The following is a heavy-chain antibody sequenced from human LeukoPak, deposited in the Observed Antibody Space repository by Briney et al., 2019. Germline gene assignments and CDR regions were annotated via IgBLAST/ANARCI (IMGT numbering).Heavy chain of an antibody. Sequence: QSGGSLRLSCAASGFTFSSYAMSWVRQAPGKGLEWVSAISGSGGSTYYADSVKGRFTISRDNSKNTLYLQMNSLRAKDTAVYYCAKTPLSIAAAGSPFDYWGQGTLVTVSS. V-gene: IGHV3-23*01. CDR1: GFTFSSYA. J-gene: IGHJ4*02. CDR2: ISGSGGST. D-gene: IGHD6-13*01. CDR3: AKTPLSIAAAGSPFDY.